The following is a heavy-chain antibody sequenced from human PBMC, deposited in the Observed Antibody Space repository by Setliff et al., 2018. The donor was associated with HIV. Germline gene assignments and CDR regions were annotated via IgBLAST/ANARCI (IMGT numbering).Heavy chain of an antibody. J-gene: IGHJ4*02. CDR2: VSYTGTT. Sequence: PSETLSLTCAASYATLSTADYYWTWIRQPPGKGLEWIGFVSYTGTTRYSPSLRSRISISIDASKNKFSLQLSSVTAADTAVYYCARQSTTSRDFDSWGQGTLVTVSS. D-gene: IGHD2-2*01. V-gene: IGHV4-30-4*01. CDR3: ARQSTTSRDFDS. CDR1: YATLSTADYY.